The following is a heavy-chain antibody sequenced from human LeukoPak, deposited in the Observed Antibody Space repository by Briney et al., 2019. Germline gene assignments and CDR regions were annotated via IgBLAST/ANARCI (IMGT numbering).Heavy chain of an antibody. CDR3: ARVRGVPAVPVWFDP. CDR1: GGSFSGYY. D-gene: IGHD2-2*01. Sequence: SETLSLTCAVYGGSFSGYYWSWIRQPPGKGLEWIGYIYYSGSTNYNPSPKSRVTISVDTSKNQFSLKLSSVTAVDTAVYYCARVRGVPAVPVWFDPWGQGTLVTVSS. J-gene: IGHJ5*02. CDR2: IYYSGST. V-gene: IGHV4-59*01.